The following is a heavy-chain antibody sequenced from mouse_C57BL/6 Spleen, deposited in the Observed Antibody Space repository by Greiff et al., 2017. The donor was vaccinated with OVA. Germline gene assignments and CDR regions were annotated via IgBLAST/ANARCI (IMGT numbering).Heavy chain of an antibody. D-gene: IGHD1-1*01. CDR3: ARDSYYYGSRYYFDY. CDR1: GFTFSSYA. V-gene: IGHV5-4*01. Sequence: EVKLVESGGGLVKPGGSLKLSCAASGFTFSSYAMSWVRQTPEKRLEWVATISDGGSYTYYPDNVKGRFTIDRDNAKNNLYLQMSHLKSEDTAMYYCARDSYYYGSRYYFDYWGQGTTLTVSS. J-gene: IGHJ2*01. CDR2: ISDGGSYT.